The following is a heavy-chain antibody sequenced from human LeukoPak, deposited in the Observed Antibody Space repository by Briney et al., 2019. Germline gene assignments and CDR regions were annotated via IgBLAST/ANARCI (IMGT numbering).Heavy chain of an antibody. CDR3: AKDCTNGVCYALDI. J-gene: IGHJ3*02. CDR2: ISGSGGST. V-gene: IGHV3-23*01. CDR1: GFTFSNYG. Sequence: GGSLRLSCAASGFTFSNYGMSWVRQAAGKGLEWVSAISGSGGSTYYADSVKGRFPISRDNSKNTLYLQMNSLRAEDTAVYYCAKDCTNGVCYALDIWGQGTMVTVSS. D-gene: IGHD2-8*01.